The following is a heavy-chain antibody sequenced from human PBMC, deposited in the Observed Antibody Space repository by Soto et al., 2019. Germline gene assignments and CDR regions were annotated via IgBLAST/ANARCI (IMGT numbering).Heavy chain of an antibody. J-gene: IGHJ6*02. Sequence: QVQLQESGPGLVKPSETLSLTCTVSGGSITNYYCSWFRQPPGKGLEWIGYIQYNGYSAYNLSLKSRVTISMATPKTQFPLLLESVTATDTAVYYCARHGFGSLHGLVDVWGQGTTVIVSS. CDR3: ARHGFGSLHGLVDV. CDR1: GGSITNYY. CDR2: IQYNGYS. V-gene: IGHV4-59*08. D-gene: IGHD3-10*01.